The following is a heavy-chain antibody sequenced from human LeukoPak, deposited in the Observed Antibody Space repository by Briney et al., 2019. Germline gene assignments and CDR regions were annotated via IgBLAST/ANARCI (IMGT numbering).Heavy chain of an antibody. CDR3: ARDPLTPYDSSGYDFDY. J-gene: IGHJ4*02. V-gene: IGHV1-69*05. D-gene: IGHD3-22*01. CDR1: GGTFSSYA. CDR2: LIPIFGTA. Sequence: SVKVSCTASGGTFSSYAISWVRQAPGQGLEWMGGLIPIFGTANYAQKFQGRVTMTTDTSTSTAYMELRSLRSDDTAVYYCARDPLTPYDSSGYDFDYWGQGTLVTVSS.